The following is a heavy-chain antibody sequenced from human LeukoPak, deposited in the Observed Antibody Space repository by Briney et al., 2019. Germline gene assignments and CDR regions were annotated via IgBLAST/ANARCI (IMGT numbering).Heavy chain of an antibody. CDR1: GGSTSSSSYY. CDR3: ARQGLGKDI. V-gene: IGHV4-39*01. D-gene: IGHD7-27*01. CDR2: IYYSGST. Sequence: SETLSLTCTVSGGSTSSSSYYWGWIRQPPGKGLEWIGSIYYSGSTYYNPSLKSRVTISVDTSKNQFSLKLSSVTAADTAVYYCARQGLGKDIWGQGTMVTVSS. J-gene: IGHJ3*02.